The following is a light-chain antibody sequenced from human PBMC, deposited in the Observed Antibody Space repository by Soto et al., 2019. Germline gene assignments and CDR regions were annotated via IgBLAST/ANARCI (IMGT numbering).Light chain of an antibody. V-gene: IGLV2-18*02. CDR3: SSYTTSNTYV. CDR2: DVS. J-gene: IGLJ1*01. CDR1: SSDVGSNNR. Sequence: QSVLTQPPSVSGSHGQSVAISCTGTSSDVGSNNRVSWYQQPPGSAPKLIIYDVSNRPSGIPDRFSGSRSANTASLTISGLQTEDEADYYCSSYTTSNTYVFGTGTKLTVL.